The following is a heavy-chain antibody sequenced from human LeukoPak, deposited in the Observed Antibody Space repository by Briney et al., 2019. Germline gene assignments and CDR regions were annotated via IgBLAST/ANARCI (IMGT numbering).Heavy chain of an antibody. D-gene: IGHD3-22*01. Sequence: GGSLRLSCAASGFTFSSHTMNWVRQAPGKGLEWVSSISTSSSYIYFADSVKGRFTISRDNAKNSLSLQMNSLRADDTAVYYCARGQIYYDGSGFDYWGQGTLVTVSS. CDR3: ARGQIYYDGSGFDY. CDR2: ISTSSSYI. CDR1: GFTFSSHT. J-gene: IGHJ4*02. V-gene: IGHV3-21*01.